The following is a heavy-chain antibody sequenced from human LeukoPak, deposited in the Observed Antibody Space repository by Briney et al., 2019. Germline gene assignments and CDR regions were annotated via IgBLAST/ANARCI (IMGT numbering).Heavy chain of an antibody. CDR1: GGSISSYY. CDR2: IYTSGST. CDR3: ARDYYDSSGPGEYYYYMDV. Sequence: PSETLSLTCTVSGGSISSYYGSWIRQPAGKGLEWIGHIYTSGSTNYHPSLTSRVTIPGDMSKNQFSLKLSSVTAADTAVYYCARDYYDSSGPGEYYYYMDVWGKGTTVTVSS. D-gene: IGHD3-22*01. V-gene: IGHV4-4*07. J-gene: IGHJ6*03.